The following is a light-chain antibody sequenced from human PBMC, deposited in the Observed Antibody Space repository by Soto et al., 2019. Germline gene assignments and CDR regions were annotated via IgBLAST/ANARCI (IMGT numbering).Light chain of an antibody. CDR3: QQYNNWPPLT. J-gene: IGKJ4*01. Sequence: EIVMTQSPATLSVSPGERATLSCRASQSVSSNLAWYQQKPGQAPRLLIYGASTRATGIPARFSGSGSGTEFTLTISSLQSEDFAVYYCQQYNNWPPLTGGGGTKVEIK. CDR1: QSVSSN. CDR2: GAS. V-gene: IGKV3D-15*01.